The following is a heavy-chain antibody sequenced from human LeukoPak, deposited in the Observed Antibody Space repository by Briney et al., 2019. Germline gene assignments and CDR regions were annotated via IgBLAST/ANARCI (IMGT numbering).Heavy chain of an antibody. V-gene: IGHV1-2*02. CDR1: GYTFTGYH. J-gene: IGHJ6*03. D-gene: IGHD3-10*01. CDR3: ARNKPITMVRGVKGYYMDV. Sequence: ASVKVSCKASGYTFTGYHMHWVRQAPGQGLEWMGWINPNSGGTNYARKFQGRVTMTRDTSISTAYMELSRLRSDDTAVYYCARNKPITMVRGVKGYYMDVWGKGTTVTVSS. CDR2: INPNSGGT.